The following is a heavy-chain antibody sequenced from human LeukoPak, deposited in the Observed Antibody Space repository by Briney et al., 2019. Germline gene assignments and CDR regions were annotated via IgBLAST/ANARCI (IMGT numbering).Heavy chain of an antibody. V-gene: IGHV3-23*01. CDR2: ISGSGGST. D-gene: IGHD1-1*01. CDR3: AKGNWRYFDY. Sequence: GGSLRLSCAASGFTFSAYVMSWVRRAPGKGLEWVSAISGSGGSTYYADSVKGRFTISRDNSKNTLYLQMNSLGADDTAVYYCAKGNWRYFDYWGQGTLVAVSS. J-gene: IGHJ4*02. CDR1: GFTFSAYV.